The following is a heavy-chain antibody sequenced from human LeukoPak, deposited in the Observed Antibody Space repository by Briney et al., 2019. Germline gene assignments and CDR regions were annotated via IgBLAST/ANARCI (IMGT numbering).Heavy chain of an antibody. CDR1: GSTLSNYW. D-gene: IGHD3-22*01. J-gene: IGHJ3*02. CDR2: ISSDGSTT. V-gene: IGHV3-74*01. Sequence: GGSLRLSCAASGSTLSNYWIHWVRQTPGKGLVWVSRISSDGSTTNYADSVKGRFTISRDNAKNTLYLQMNSLRAEDTAMYYCARVGYYYDDNCDAFDIWGQGTMVTVSS. CDR3: ARVGYYYDDNCDAFDI.